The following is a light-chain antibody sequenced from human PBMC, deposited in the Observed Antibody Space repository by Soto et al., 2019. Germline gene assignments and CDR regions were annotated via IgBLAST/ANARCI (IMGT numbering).Light chain of an antibody. J-gene: IGKJ1*01. CDR3: QQYNSYSGT. V-gene: IGKV1-5*01. CDR2: DAS. Sequence: DIQMTQSPSTLSASVGDRVTITCRASQSISSWLAWYQQKPGKAPKLLIYDASSLESGVPSRFSGSGSGTEFTLTISSLQPYDFATYYCQQYNSYSGTFGQGTEV. CDR1: QSISSW.